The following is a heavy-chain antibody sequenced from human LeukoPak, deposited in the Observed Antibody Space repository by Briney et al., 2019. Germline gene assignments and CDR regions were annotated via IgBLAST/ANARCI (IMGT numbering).Heavy chain of an antibody. CDR2: IIPIFGTA. Sequence: SVKVSCKASGGTFSSYAISWVRQAPGQGLEWMGGIIPIFGTANYAQKFQGRVTITADESTSTVYMELSSLRSEDTAVYYCAGGGGNYYAFDIWGQGTMVTVSS. CDR1: GGTFSSYA. J-gene: IGHJ3*02. V-gene: IGHV1-69*13. CDR3: AGGGGNYYAFDI. D-gene: IGHD1-26*01.